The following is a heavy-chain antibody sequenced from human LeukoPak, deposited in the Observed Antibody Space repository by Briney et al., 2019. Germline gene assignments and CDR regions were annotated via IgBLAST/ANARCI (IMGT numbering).Heavy chain of an antibody. Sequence: SGGSLRLSCAASGFTFSSYAMSWVRQTPGKGLECVAPISGSGGSTYYADSVRGRFTVSRDNSKNMLYLQMNSLRVEDTAVYYCAKSPAGSSWPSIDYWGQGTLVAVSS. CDR2: ISGSGGST. J-gene: IGHJ4*02. D-gene: IGHD6-13*01. CDR1: GFTFSSYA. V-gene: IGHV3-23*01. CDR3: AKSPAGSSWPSIDY.